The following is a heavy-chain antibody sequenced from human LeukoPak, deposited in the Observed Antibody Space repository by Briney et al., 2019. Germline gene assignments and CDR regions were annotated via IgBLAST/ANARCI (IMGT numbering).Heavy chain of an antibody. J-gene: IGHJ4*02. CDR1: GFTFSSYD. Sequence: PGGSLRLSCAASGFTFSSYDMHWVRQATGKGLEWVSAIGTAGDTYYPGSVKGRFTISRDNSKNTLFLQMNSLRAEDRAVYYCAKDSLRTVPKASFDYWGQGTLVTVSS. D-gene: IGHD2-2*01. CDR2: IGTAGDT. V-gene: IGHV3-13*01. CDR3: AKDSLRTVPKASFDY.